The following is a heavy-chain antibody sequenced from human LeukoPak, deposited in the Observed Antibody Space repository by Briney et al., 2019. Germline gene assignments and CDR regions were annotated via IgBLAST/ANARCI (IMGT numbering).Heavy chain of an antibody. V-gene: IGHV1-8*01. Sequence: ASVKVSCKASGYTFTSYDINWVRQATGQGLEWMGWMNPNSGNTGYAQKFQGRVTMTRNTSISTAYMELSSLRSEDTAVYYCARVSSRRGHWIAAAGTGYNWFDPWGQGTLVTVSS. CDR1: GYTFTSYD. J-gene: IGHJ5*02. CDR2: MNPNSGNT. CDR3: ARVSSRRGHWIAAAGTGYNWFDP. D-gene: IGHD6-13*01.